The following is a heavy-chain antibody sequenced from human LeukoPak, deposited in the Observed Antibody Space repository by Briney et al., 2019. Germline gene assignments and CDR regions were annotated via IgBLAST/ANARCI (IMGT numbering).Heavy chain of an antibody. CDR1: GFTFSSYS. Sequence: ARSLRLSCAASGFTFSSYSMQWVRQAPGKGLEWGAVIWYVGINKYYADSVRGGFTSSSDNSMGRLYLQMNRRRGEDTAGYYWARGFYDSSGYDAFDIWGQGTRVTVSS. CDR3: ARGFYDSSGYDAFDI. CDR2: IWYVGINK. J-gene: IGHJ3*02. D-gene: IGHD3-22*01. V-gene: IGHV3-33*01.